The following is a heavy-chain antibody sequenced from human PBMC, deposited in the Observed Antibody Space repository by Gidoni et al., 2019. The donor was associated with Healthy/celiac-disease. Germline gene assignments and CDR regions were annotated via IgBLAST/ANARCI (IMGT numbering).Heavy chain of an antibody. V-gene: IGHV7-4-1*02. CDR1: GYTFTSYA. D-gene: IGHD5-12*01. J-gene: IGHJ4*02. CDR3: ARDASEVSSKRWLQYYFDY. CDR2: INTNTGNP. Sequence: QVQLVQSGSELKKPGASVKVSCKASGYTFTSYAMNWVRQAPGQGLEWMGWINTNTGNPTYAQGFTGRFVFSLDTSVSTAYLQISSLKAEDTAVYYCARDASEVSSKRWLQYYFDYWGQGTLVTVSS.